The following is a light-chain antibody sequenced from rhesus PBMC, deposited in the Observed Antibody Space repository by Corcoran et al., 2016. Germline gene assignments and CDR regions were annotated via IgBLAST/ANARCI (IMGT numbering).Light chain of an antibody. J-gene: IGKJ4*01. Sequence: EIVMTQSPATLSLSPGERATLSCRASQSVRSSLAWYQQKLGQAPRLLIYGAASRATGIPDRFSGTGSGTDFTLPINSLEPEDFAVYYCLQHSNWPHTFGGGTKVELK. CDR2: GAA. CDR1: QSVRSS. V-gene: IGKV3-24*01. CDR3: LQHSNWPHT.